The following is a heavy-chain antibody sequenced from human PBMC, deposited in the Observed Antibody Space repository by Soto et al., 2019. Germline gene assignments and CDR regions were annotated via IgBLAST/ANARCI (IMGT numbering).Heavy chain of an antibody. J-gene: IGHJ4*02. CDR3: ARDPDAYYDYIWGSYPER. D-gene: IGHD3-16*02. V-gene: IGHV3-30*03. CDR1: GFTFSTYG. CDR2: ISYDGSNK. Sequence: QVQLVESGGGVVQPGRSLRLSCAASGFTFSTYGMHWVRQAPGKGLEWVAVISYDGSNKYYADSVKGRFTISRDNSKNTLYLQMNSLGAEDTAVFYCARDPDAYYDYIWGSYPERWGQGTLVTVSS.